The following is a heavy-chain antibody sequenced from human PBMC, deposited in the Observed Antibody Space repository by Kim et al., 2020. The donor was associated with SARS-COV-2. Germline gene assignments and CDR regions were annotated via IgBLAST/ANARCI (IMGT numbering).Heavy chain of an antibody. Sequence: GGSLRLSCAASGFAFSSYAMSWVRQAPGKGLEWVSAISGSGGSTYYADSVKGRFTISRDNSKNTLYLQMNSLRAEDTAVYYCAKGPHLRVAVAGTDYFDYWGQGTLVTVSS. CDR2: ISGSGGST. CDR3: AKGPHLRVAVAGTDYFDY. CDR1: GFAFSSYA. V-gene: IGHV3-23*01. J-gene: IGHJ4*02. D-gene: IGHD6-19*01.